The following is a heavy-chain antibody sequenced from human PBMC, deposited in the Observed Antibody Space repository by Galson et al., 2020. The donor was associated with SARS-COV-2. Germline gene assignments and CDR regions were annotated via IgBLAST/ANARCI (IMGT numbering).Heavy chain of an antibody. CDR3: ARGGRRNGGDYKAPLGDY. V-gene: IGHV1-18*01. CDR2: ISTYNGKT. D-gene: IGHD3-16*01. CDR1: GYMFSDYG. Sequence: ASVKVSCKISGYMFSDYGISWVRQAPEEGLDWMGWISTYNGKTDYTQKFRGRVTMTVDRSTSTAYMELRSLRFDDTAVYYCARGGRRNGGDYKAPLGDYWGQGTLVIVSS. J-gene: IGHJ4*02.